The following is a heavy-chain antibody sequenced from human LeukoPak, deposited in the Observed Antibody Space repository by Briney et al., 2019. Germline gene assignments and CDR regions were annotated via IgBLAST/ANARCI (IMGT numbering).Heavy chain of an antibody. CDR1: EFTFSDYY. CDR2: ISYSGDTK. D-gene: IGHD6-13*01. CDR3: ARLGIITAAGSNDY. V-gene: IGHV3-11*01. Sequence: SGGSLRLSCAASEFTFSDYYMSWIRQAPGKGLEWVSYISYSGDTKHYADSVKGRFTVSRDNAKNSLYLQMNSLRAEDTAVYYCARLGIITAAGSNDYWGQGTLVTVSS. J-gene: IGHJ4*02.